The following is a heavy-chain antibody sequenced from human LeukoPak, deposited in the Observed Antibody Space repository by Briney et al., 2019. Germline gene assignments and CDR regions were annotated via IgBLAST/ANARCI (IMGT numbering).Heavy chain of an antibody. V-gene: IGHV4-39*07. CDR3: ARGPYYDSTKTSAFDI. J-gene: IGHJ3*02. CDR2: IYYSGST. CDR1: GGSISSSSYY. D-gene: IGHD3-22*01. Sequence: SETLSLTCTVSGGSISSSSYYWGWIRQPPGKGLEWIGSIYYSGSTYYNPSLKSRVTMSVDTSNNHFSLKLYSVTAADTAVYYCARGPYYDSTKTSAFDIWGQGTMVTVSS.